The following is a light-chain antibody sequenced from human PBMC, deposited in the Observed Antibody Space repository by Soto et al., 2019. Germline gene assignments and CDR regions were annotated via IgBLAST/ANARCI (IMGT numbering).Light chain of an antibody. CDR3: LLYFDGAQV. CDR2: NTS. CDR1: TGAVTSGYY. V-gene: IGLV7-43*01. J-gene: IGLJ3*02. Sequence: QAVVTQEPSLTVSPGWTVTITCASSTGAVTSGYYPGWFQQRPGQAPTSLIHNTSIKHSWTTARFSGSLLGGKAALTLSAVQPEDEADYYFLLYFDGAQVFGGGTKVTVL.